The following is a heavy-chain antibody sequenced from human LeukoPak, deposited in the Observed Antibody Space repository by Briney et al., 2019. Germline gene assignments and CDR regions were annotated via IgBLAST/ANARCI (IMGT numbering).Heavy chain of an antibody. V-gene: IGHV7-4-1*02. CDR3: AREGDYYDSSGYNN. CDR1: GYTFTSYA. Sequence: GASVKVSCKASGYTFTSYATNWVRQAPGQGLEWMGWINTNTGNPTYAQGFTGRFVFSLDTSVSTAYLQISSLKAEDTAVYYCAREGDYYDSSGYNNWGQGALVTVSS. CDR2: INTNTGNP. D-gene: IGHD3-22*01. J-gene: IGHJ4*02.